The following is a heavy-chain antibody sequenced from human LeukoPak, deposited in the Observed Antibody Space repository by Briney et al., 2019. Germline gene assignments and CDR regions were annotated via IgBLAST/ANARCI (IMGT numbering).Heavy chain of an antibody. Sequence: SVKVSCKASGGTFNNHAMSWVRQAPGQGLEWMGGIIPLFHTANYAQKFQGRVTITADESTSTAYMDLRSLKSEDTAIYYCARSTEYHTSTWYIYWGQGTLVTVSS. J-gene: IGHJ4*02. V-gene: IGHV1-69*13. D-gene: IGHD6-13*01. CDR3: ARSTEYHTSTWYIY. CDR1: GGTFNNHA. CDR2: IIPLFHTA.